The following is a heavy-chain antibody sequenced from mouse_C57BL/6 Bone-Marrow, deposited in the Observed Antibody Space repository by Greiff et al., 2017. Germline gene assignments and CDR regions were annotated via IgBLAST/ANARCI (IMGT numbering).Heavy chain of an antibody. D-gene: IGHD1-1*01. V-gene: IGHV1-81*01. CDR2: IYPRSGNT. J-gene: IGHJ4*01. Sequence: VKLMESGAELARPGASVKLSCKASGYTFTSYGISWVKQRPGQGLEWIGEIYPRSGNTYYNEKFKGKATLTADKSSSTAYMELRSLTSEDSAVYFCASSFYYGSSAYAMDYWGQGTSVTVAS. CDR3: ASSFYYGSSAYAMDY. CDR1: GYTFTSYG.